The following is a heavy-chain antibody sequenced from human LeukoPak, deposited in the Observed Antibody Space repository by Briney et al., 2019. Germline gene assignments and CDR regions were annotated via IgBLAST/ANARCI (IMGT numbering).Heavy chain of an antibody. CDR2: IYTSGST. V-gene: IGHV4-4*07. CDR1: GGSISSYY. D-gene: IGHD6-13*01. J-gene: IGHJ4*02. Sequence: PSETLSLTCTVSGGSISSYYWSWIRQPAGKGLEWIGRIYTSGSTNYNPSLKSRVTMSVDTSKNQFSLKLSSVTAADTAVYYCAKDHRLRGSSLSHWGQGTLVTVSS. CDR3: AKDHRLRGSSLSH.